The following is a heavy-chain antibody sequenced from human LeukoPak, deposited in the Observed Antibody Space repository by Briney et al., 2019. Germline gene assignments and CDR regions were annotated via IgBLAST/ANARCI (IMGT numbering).Heavy chain of an antibody. CDR1: GFIFSTYS. Sequence: GGSLRLSCAAFGFIFSTYSMNWVRQAPGKGLEWVSSITSSSDTYCADSLKGRFTISRDNAKNSLYLHMNSLRAEDTAVYYCTRAPGDLWSWYDYWSQGALVTVSS. CDR2: ITSSSDT. CDR3: TRAPGDLWSWYDY. D-gene: IGHD3-10*01. J-gene: IGHJ4*02. V-gene: IGHV3-21*01.